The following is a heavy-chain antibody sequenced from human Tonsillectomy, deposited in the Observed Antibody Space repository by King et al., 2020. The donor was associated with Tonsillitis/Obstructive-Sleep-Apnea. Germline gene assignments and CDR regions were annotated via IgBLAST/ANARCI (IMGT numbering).Heavy chain of an antibody. CDR1: GFTFGDYA. CDR3: TGGDYVGDIFDY. V-gene: IGHV3-49*04. D-gene: IGHD4-17*01. CDR2: IRSKAYGGTT. Sequence: VQLVESGGGLVQPGRSLRLSCTASGFTFGDYAMNWVRQAPGKGLEWVGFIRSKAYGGTTEYAASVKGRFTISRDDSKSIAYLQMNSLKTEDTAVYYCTGGDYVGDIFDYWGQGTLVTVSS. J-gene: IGHJ4*02.